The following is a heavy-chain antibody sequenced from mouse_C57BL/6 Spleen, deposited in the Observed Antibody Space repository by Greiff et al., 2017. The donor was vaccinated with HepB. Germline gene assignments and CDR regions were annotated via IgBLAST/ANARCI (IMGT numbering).Heavy chain of an antibody. CDR1: GFTFTDYY. CDR3: ARSVVATGYFDV. V-gene: IGHV7-3*01. Sequence: EVMLVESGGGLVQPGGSLSLSCAASGFTFTDYYMSWVRQPPGKALEWLGFIRNKANGYTTEYSASVKGRFTIYRDNSPCILYLQMNALRAEDSATYYGARSVVATGYFDVWGTGTTVTVSS. CDR2: IRNKANGYTT. D-gene: IGHD1-1*01. J-gene: IGHJ1*03.